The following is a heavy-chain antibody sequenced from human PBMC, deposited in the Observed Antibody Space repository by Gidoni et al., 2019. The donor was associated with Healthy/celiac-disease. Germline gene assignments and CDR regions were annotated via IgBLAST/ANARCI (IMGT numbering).Heavy chain of an antibody. Sequence: QVQLVESGGGVVQPGRSLRLSCAAPGFTFSRYAMHWVRQAPGKGLEWVAGISYDGSNKYYADSVKGRFTISRDNSKNTLYLQMNSLRAEDTAVYYCARDHPPFYYDSSGYFDHFDYWGQGTLVTVSS. V-gene: IGHV3-30-3*01. CDR1: GFTFSRYA. J-gene: IGHJ4*02. CDR3: ARDHPPFYYDSSGYFDHFDY. D-gene: IGHD3-22*01. CDR2: ISYDGSNK.